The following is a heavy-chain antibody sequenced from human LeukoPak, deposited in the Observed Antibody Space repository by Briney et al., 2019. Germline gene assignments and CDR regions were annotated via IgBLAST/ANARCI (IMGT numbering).Heavy chain of an antibody. D-gene: IGHD2-8*01. V-gene: IGHV4-39*07. CDR3: ARSPGGVNNWFDP. CDR1: GVSISSSSYY. CDR2: IYYSGST. Sequence: SETLSLTCTVSGVSISSSSYYWGWIRQPPGKGLEWIGSIYYSGSTYYNPSLKSRVTISVDTSKNQFSLKLNSVTAADTAVYYCARSPGGVNNWFDPRGQGTLVTVSS. J-gene: IGHJ5*02.